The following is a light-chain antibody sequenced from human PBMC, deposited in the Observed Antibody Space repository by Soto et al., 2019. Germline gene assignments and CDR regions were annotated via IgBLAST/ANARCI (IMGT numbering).Light chain of an antibody. V-gene: IGKV1-5*03. J-gene: IGKJ2*01. CDR3: QQYSRYPYA. CDR2: EAS. Sequence: DIQVTQSPATLSAYVGDRVTITCRASQSLDTWLAWYQHKQGKAPKLLVYEASTSQNGVPSRFSGSGSGTEFTLTISSLQPADVATYYCQQYSRYPYAFGQGTKLEIK. CDR1: QSLDTW.